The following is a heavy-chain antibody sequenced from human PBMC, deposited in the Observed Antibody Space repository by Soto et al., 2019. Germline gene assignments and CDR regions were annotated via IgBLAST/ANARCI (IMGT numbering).Heavy chain of an antibody. CDR2: IRSKANSYAT. J-gene: IGHJ4*02. CDR1: GFTFSGSA. V-gene: IGHV3-73*01. CDR3: TTAAPRIAVAGTPVDY. D-gene: IGHD6-19*01. Sequence: VQLVESGGGLVQPGGSLKLSCAASGFTFSGSAMHWVRQASGKGLEWVGRIRSKANSYATAYAASVKGRFTISRDDSKNTAYLQMNSLKTEDTAVYYCTTAAPRIAVAGTPVDYWGQGTLVTVSS.